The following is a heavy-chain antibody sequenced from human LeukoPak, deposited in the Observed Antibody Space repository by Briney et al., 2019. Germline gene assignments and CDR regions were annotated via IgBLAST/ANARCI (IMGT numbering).Heavy chain of an antibody. CDR1: GSTFTGAY. CDR3: ARVLFNSGYQY. Sequence: ASVKVSCKSSGSTFTGAYMHWVRQASGQGLEWMGWINPNSGETKFAQKFQGRVTMTRDTSISTVYMDLGGLRSDDTAVYYCARVLFNSGYQYWGQGNLVTVSS. CDR2: INPNSGET. J-gene: IGHJ4*02. V-gene: IGHV1-2*02. D-gene: IGHD3-9*01.